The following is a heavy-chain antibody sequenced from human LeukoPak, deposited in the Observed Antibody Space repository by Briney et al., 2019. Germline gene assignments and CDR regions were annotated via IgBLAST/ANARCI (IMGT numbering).Heavy chain of an antibody. CDR3: ARGYYYDSSGRADY. CDR1: GYTFTGYY. J-gene: IGHJ4*02. D-gene: IGHD3-22*01. CDR2: INPNSGGT. Sequence: ASVKVSCKASGYTFTGYYMHWVRQAPGQGLEWMGWINPNSGGTNYAQKFQGRVIMTWDTSISTAYMELSRLKSDDTAVYYCARGYYYDSSGRADYWGQGTLVTVSS. V-gene: IGHV1-2*02.